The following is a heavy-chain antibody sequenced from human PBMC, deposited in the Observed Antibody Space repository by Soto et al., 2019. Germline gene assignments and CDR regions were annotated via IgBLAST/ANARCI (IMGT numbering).Heavy chain of an antibody. CDR1: GFTFNSYA. Sequence: EVQLLESGGGLVQPGGSLRLSCAASGFTFNSYAMSWVRQAPGKGLEWVSGISGSGVSTYYADSVKGRFTISRDNSMHTLYLQMTSLRAEDTAVYYCAKDLRLRGVDWGQGTLVTVSS. CDR3: AKDLRLRGVD. CDR2: ISGSGVST. V-gene: IGHV3-23*01. J-gene: IGHJ4*02. D-gene: IGHD3-10*01.